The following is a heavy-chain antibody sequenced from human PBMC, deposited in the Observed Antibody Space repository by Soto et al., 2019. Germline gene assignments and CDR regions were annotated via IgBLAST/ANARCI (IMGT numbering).Heavy chain of an antibody. V-gene: IGHV3-30*09. CDR2: ISYDGISK. CDR1: GFTFSRFS. Sequence: QVQLVESGGGVVQPGRSLRLSCAASGFTFSRFSMHWVRQAPGKGLEWVAFISYDGISKYYADSVKGRFAISRDNSKNTLDLQMYSLRPEDTAVYYSGREGTMAPQGVDQLGQGALGTVSS. J-gene: IGHJ4*03. CDR3: GREGTMAPQGVDQ. D-gene: IGHD3-16*01.